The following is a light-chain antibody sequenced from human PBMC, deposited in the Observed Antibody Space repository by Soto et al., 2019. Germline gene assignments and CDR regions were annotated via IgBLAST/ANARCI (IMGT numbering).Light chain of an antibody. J-gene: IGLJ1*01. Sequence: SALTQPPSASGTPGQRVTICCSGSSSNIGSNTVNWYQQLPGTAPKLLIYSNNQRPSGVPDRFSGSKSGTSASLAISGLQSEDEADYYCAAWDDSLDGHVFGAGTKVTVL. CDR2: SNN. V-gene: IGLV1-44*01. CDR1: SSNIGSNT. CDR3: AAWDDSLDGHV.